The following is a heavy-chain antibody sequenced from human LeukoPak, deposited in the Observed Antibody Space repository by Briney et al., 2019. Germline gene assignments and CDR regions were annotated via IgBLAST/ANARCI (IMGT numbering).Heavy chain of an antibody. J-gene: IGHJ4*02. Sequence: GASVKVSCKASGYTFTSYDINWVRQATGQGLEWMGWMNPNSGNTGYAQKFQGRVTMTRDTSTSTVYMELSSLRSEDTAVYYCARARGYTVYYFDYWGQGTLVTVSS. CDR2: MNPNSGNT. V-gene: IGHV1-8*01. D-gene: IGHD1-1*01. CDR1: GYTFTSYD. CDR3: ARARGYTVYYFDY.